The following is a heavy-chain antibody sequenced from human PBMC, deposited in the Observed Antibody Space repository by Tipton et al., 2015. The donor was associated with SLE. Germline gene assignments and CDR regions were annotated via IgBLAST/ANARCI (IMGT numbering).Heavy chain of an antibody. V-gene: IGHV3-66*01. D-gene: IGHD4-23*01. CDR1: GITVGTNY. J-gene: IGHJ4*02. CDR3: ARGGAGGIYFDS. CDR2: IYSGGST. Sequence: SLRLSCAVSGITVGTNYMSWVRQAPGKGLEWVSVIYSGGSTYYRDSVKGRFIISRDNSKNTVFLQMKSLRDEDTAVYYCARGGAGGIYFDSWGQGTLVTVSP.